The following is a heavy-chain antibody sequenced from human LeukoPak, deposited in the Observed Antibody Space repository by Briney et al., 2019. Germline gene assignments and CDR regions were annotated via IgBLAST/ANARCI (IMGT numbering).Heavy chain of an antibody. CDR1: GFTFSSYV. CDR3: SELGITMIGRV. V-gene: IGHV3-48*03. J-gene: IGHJ6*03. D-gene: IGHD3-10*02. CDR2: ISSSGSTI. Sequence: PGGSLRLSCAASGFTFSSYVMNWVRQAPAKGLEWVSYISSSGSTIYYADSAKDRFTITRDNAKNSLYLQVTSLRADDTAVYYCSELGITMIGRVWRKGRTVALSS.